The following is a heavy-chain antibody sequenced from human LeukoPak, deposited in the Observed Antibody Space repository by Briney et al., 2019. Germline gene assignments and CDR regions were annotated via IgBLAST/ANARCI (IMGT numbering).Heavy chain of an antibody. CDR3: IRDFRSADL. Sequence: GGSLRLSCVASGFTFSNYWMHWVRQPPGKGLVWVSRIYVGGRTTNYADSVKGRFTISRDNAKNTVYLEMNSLSVEDTATYYCIRDFRSADLWGQGTLVTVTS. CDR1: GFTFSNYW. J-gene: IGHJ5*02. V-gene: IGHV3-74*01. CDR2: IYVGGRTT.